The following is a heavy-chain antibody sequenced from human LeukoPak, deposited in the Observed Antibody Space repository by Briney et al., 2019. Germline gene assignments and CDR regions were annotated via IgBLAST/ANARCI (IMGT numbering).Heavy chain of an antibody. CDR2: IYNGGAT. CDR3: ARVRASNPYYYYGMDV. CDR1: GFIVSNYY. Sequence: GGSLRLSCAASGFIVSNYYMNWVRQAPGKGLECVSVIYNGGATYYADSVKGRFTISRDNAKNTLYLQMNSLRAEDTAVYYCARVRASNPYYYYGMDVWGQGTTVTVSS. D-gene: IGHD4-11*01. V-gene: IGHV3-66*01. J-gene: IGHJ6*02.